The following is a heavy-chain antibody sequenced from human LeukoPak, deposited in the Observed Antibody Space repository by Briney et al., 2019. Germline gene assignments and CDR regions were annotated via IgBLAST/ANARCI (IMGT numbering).Heavy chain of an antibody. CDR3: ARARRDDYVWGSYRYKAGNNWFDP. CDR1: GGSFSGYY. V-gene: IGHV4-34*01. Sequence: PSETLSLTCAVYGGSFSGYYWSWIRQPPGKGLEWIGEINHSGSTNYNPSPKSRVTISVDTSKNQFSLKLSSVTAADTAVYYCARARRDDYVWGSYRYKAGNNWFDPWGQGTLVTVSS. J-gene: IGHJ5*02. CDR2: INHSGST. D-gene: IGHD3-16*02.